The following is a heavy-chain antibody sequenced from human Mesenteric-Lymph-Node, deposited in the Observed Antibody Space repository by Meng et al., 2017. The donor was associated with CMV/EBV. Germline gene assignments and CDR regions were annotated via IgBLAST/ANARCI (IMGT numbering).Heavy chain of an antibody. CDR1: GFTFSSYA. CDR3: ARDLGVVVPAAIFDY. Sequence: GGSLRLSCAASGFTFSSYAMHWVRQAPGKGLEWVAVIPYDGSNKYYADSVKGRFTISRDNSKNTLYLQMNSLRAEDTAVYYCARDLGVVVPAAIFDYWGQGTLVTVSS. J-gene: IGHJ4*02. CDR2: IPYDGSNK. V-gene: IGHV3-30-3*01. D-gene: IGHD2-2*02.